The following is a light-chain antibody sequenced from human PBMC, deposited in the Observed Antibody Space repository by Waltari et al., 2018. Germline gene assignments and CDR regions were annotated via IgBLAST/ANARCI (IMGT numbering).Light chain of an antibody. Sequence: QSVLTQPPSVSGAPGQRVTISCTGSSSNIGAGYDVHWYQQLPGSAPKLLIYANSGRPSGVPDRFSGSKSGTSASLAITGLQAEDEADYYCQSYDRSLSVRVFGGGTKLTVL. J-gene: IGLJ2*01. CDR2: ANS. CDR1: SSNIGAGYD. CDR3: QSYDRSLSVRV. V-gene: IGLV1-40*01.